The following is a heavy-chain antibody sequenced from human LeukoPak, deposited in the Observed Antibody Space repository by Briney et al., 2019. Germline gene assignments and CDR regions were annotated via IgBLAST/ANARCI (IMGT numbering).Heavy chain of an antibody. V-gene: IGHV3-30*03. D-gene: IGHD5-18*01. CDR2: ISYDGSNK. CDR1: GFTFSSYG. CDR3: ARSYTAIYFDY. J-gene: IGHJ4*02. Sequence: GGSLRLSCAASGFTFSSYGMHWVRQAPGKGLEWVAVISYDGSNKYYADSVKGRFTISRDNSKNTLYLQMNSLRAEDTAVYYCARSYTAIYFDYWGQGTLVTVSS.